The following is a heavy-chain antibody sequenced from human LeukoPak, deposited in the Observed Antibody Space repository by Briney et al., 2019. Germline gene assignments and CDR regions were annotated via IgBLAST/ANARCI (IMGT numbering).Heavy chain of an antibody. D-gene: IGHD5-18*01. J-gene: IGHJ4*02. CDR2: IYYSGST. V-gene: IGHV4-31*03. CDR3: ARITGGYSYGYFDY. Sequence: SQTLSLTCTVSGGSISSGGYYWRWIRQHPGTGLEWIGYIYYSGSTYYNPSLKSRVTISVDTSKNQFSLKLSSVTAADTAVYYCARITGGYSYGYFDYWGQGTLVTVSS. CDR1: GGSISSGGYY.